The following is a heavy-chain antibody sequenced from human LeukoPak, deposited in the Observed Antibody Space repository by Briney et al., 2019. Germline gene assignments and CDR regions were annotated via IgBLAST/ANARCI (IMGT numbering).Heavy chain of an antibody. CDR2: INHSGST. CDR3: AVAAGSDYYFDY. J-gene: IGHJ4*02. Sequence: SETLSLTCAVYGGSFSGYYCSWIRQPPGKGLEWIGEINHSGSTRYNPSLKSRVTISVDASKNQFSLKLSSVTAADTAVYYCAVAAGSDYYFDYWGQGTLVTVSS. D-gene: IGHD6-13*01. CDR1: GGSFSGYY. V-gene: IGHV4-34*01.